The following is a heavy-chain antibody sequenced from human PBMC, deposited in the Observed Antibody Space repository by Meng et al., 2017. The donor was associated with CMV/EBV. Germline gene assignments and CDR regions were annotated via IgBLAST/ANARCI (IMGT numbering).Heavy chain of an antibody. Sequence: GGSLRLSCAASGFTFSSYWMSWVRQAPGKGLGWVANIKQDGSEKYYVDSVKGRFTISRDNAKNSLYLQMNSLRAEDTAVYYCARGDVPAPPLPYYYGMDVWGQGTTVTVSS. J-gene: IGHJ6*02. V-gene: IGHV3-7*01. D-gene: IGHD2-2*01. CDR2: IKQDGSEK. CDR1: GFTFSSYW. CDR3: ARGDVPAPPLPYYYGMDV.